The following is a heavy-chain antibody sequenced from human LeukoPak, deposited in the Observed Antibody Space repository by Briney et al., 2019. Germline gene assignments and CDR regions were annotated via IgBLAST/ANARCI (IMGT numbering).Heavy chain of an antibody. CDR2: IYYSGST. Sequence: PSQTLSLTCTVSGDSISSGGFHWSWIRPHPGKGLEWIGYIYYSGSTYYNPSLKSRVTISVDTSKNQFSLKLSSVTAADTAVYYCARRSGTEYYYDSSGYQTYYFDYWGQGTLVTVSS. CDR1: GDSISSGGFH. CDR3: ARRSGTEYYYDSSGYQTYYFDY. J-gene: IGHJ4*02. V-gene: IGHV4-31*03. D-gene: IGHD3-22*01.